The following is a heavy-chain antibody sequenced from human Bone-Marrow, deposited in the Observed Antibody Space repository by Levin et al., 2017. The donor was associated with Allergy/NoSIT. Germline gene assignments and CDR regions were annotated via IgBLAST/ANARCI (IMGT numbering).Heavy chain of an antibody. Sequence: GASVKVSCKASGYTFTGYYIHWVRQAPGQGLEWMGWINPNSGGTNYAQKFQGRVTMTRDTSISTAYMDLSSLRSDDTAMYYCARGSSSLINALSDRKAFGQWGPGTLVTVSS. CDR3: ARGSSSLINALSDRKAFGQ. D-gene: IGHD3-16*01. J-gene: IGHJ4*02. CDR2: INPNSGGT. CDR1: GYTFTGYY. V-gene: IGHV1-2*02.